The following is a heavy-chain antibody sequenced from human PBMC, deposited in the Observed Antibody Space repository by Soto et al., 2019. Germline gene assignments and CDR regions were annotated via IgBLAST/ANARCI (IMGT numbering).Heavy chain of an antibody. CDR3: ARDVSSDTTGFRGYDL. J-gene: IGHJ4*02. Sequence: SVKVSCKASGGTASSYAITWVRQAPGKGLEWMGVFIPIFVSAHYAPKFQGRITITADESTSTAYMELSGLTSEDTAIYYCARDVSSDTTGFRGYDLWGQGTQVTVSS. D-gene: IGHD3-10*01. CDR1: GGTASSYA. V-gene: IGHV1-69*13. CDR2: FIPIFVSA.